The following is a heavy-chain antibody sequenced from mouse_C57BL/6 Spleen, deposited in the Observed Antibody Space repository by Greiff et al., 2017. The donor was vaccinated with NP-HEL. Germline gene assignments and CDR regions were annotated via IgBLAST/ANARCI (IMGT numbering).Heavy chain of an antibody. Sequence: EVKLMESGGGLVKPGGSLKLSCAASGFTFSSYAMSWVRQTPEKRLEWVATISDGGSYTYYPDNVKGRFTISRDNAKNNLYLQMSHLKSEDTAMYYCARDRGVVPPYYFDYWGQGTTLTVSS. CDR3: ARDRGVVPPYYFDY. J-gene: IGHJ2*01. CDR1: GFTFSSYA. CDR2: ISDGGSYT. D-gene: IGHD1-1*01. V-gene: IGHV5-4*01.